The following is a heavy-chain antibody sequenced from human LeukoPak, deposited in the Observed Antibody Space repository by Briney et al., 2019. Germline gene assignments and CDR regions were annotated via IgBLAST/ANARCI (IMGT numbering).Heavy chain of an antibody. D-gene: IGHD1-26*01. CDR3: ATKGGAAYIDY. CDR2: IHPSGGST. Sequence: ASVKVSCKASGYTFTSYYMHWVRQAPGQGLEWMGVIHPSGGSTTYSQKFQGRVTMTRDTSSSTVFMELSSQRSEDTAVYYCATKGGAAYIDYWGQGTLVTVSS. J-gene: IGHJ4*02. V-gene: IGHV1-46*01. CDR1: GYTFTSYY.